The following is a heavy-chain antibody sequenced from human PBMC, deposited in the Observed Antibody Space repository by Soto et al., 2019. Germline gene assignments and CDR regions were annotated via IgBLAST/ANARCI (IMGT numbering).Heavy chain of an antibody. CDR3: ARLRDGYNSFDY. J-gene: IGHJ4*02. D-gene: IGHD5-12*01. V-gene: IGHV4-30-4*01. CDR2: IHNSGSS. Sequence: SETLSLTCSVSGGSIKSNAYYWSWIRQPPGKGLEWLGYIHNSGSSHYRPSLKSRLNISLDTSKNQFSLKVTSVTPADTAVYSCARLRDGYNSFDYWGLGILVTVSS. CDR1: GGSIKSNAYY.